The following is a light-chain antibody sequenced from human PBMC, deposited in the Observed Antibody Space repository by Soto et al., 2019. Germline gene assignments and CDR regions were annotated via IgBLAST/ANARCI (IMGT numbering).Light chain of an antibody. CDR2: DTD. V-gene: IGLV7-46*01. J-gene: IGLJ2*01. Sequence: QAVVTQEPSVTVSPGGTVTLTCGSSTETVTSDHYPHWFQQKPGQAPMTLIYDTDNKHSWTPARFSGSLFGGKAALTLSGAQPEDEAEYYCLLSHRGDRQVVFGGGTKVTVL. CDR3: LLSHRGDRQVV. CDR1: TETVTSDHY.